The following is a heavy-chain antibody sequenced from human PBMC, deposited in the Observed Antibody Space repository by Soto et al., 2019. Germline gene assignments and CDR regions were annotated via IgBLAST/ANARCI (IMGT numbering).Heavy chain of an antibody. V-gene: IGHV1-3*01. J-gene: IGHJ4*02. Sequence: KFQGRVTITRDTSASTAYMELSSLRSEDTAVYYCARGAWGDYYFDYWGQGTLVTVSS. CDR3: ARGAWGDYYFDY. D-gene: IGHD3-16*01.